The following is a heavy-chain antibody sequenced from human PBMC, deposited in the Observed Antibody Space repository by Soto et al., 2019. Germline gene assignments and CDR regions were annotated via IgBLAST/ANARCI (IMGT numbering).Heavy chain of an antibody. CDR2: INHIVST. CDR1: GGSFSGYY. D-gene: IGHD3-9*01. Sequence: SETLSLTCAVYGGSFSGYYWSWIRQPPVNGLECIGEINHIVSTNYNPSLKSRFTISLYTSKNQFSLKLSSVTAADTAVYYCARMSGYFDRQVNFDYWGQGTLVT. J-gene: IGHJ4*02. V-gene: IGHV4-34*01. CDR3: ARMSGYFDRQVNFDY.